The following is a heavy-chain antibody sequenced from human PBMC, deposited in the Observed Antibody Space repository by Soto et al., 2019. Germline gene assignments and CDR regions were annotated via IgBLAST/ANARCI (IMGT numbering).Heavy chain of an antibody. D-gene: IGHD3-22*01. CDR1: GFTFSSYS. V-gene: IGHV3-21*01. J-gene: IGHJ4*02. Sequence: GGSLRLSCAASGFTFSSYSMNWVRQAPGKGLEWVSSISSSSSYIYYADSVKGRFTISRDNAKNSLYLQMNSLRAEDTAVYYCARDNFPRGYDSSGYYVNFDYWGQGTLVTVSS. CDR2: ISSSSSYI. CDR3: ARDNFPRGYDSSGYYVNFDY.